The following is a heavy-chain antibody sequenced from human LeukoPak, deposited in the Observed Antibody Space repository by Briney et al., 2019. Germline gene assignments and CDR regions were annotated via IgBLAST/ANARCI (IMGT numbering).Heavy chain of an antibody. D-gene: IGHD3-22*01. J-gene: IGHJ4*02. CDR3: ARDLITMTPY. V-gene: IGHV4-34*01. CDR1: GGSFSGYY. Sequence: SETLPLTCAVSGGSFSGYYWSWIRQPPGKGLEWIGEINHSGSTNYNPSLKSRVTISVDTSKNQFSLKLSSVTAADTAVYYCARDLITMTPYWGQGTLVTVSS. CDR2: INHSGST.